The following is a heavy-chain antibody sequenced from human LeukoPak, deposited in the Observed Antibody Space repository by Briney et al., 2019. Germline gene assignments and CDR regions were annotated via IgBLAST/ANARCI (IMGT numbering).Heavy chain of an antibody. V-gene: IGHV3-7*01. CDR2: IKKDGSEK. J-gene: IGHJ4*02. D-gene: IGHD3-16*01. CDR3: AKDAVFGGVDY. CDR1: GFTFSSYW. Sequence: GGSLRLSCAASGFTFSSYWMSWVRQAPGKGLEWVANIKKDGSEKYYVDSVKGRFTISRDNAKTSLYLQMNSLRAEDTAVYYCAKDAVFGGVDYWGQGTLVTVSS.